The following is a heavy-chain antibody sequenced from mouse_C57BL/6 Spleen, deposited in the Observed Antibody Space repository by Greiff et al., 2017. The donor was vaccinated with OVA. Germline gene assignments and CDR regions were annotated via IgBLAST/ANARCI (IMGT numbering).Heavy chain of an antibody. CDR3: ARDENEGWGAMDY. CDR1: GFTFSSYA. J-gene: IGHJ4*01. V-gene: IGHV5-4*01. D-gene: IGHD2-3*01. Sequence: EVKVVESGGGLVKPGGSLKLSCAASGFTFSSYAMSWVRQTPEKRLEWVATISDGGSYTYYPDNVKGRFTISRDNAKNNLYLQMSHLKSEDTAMYYCARDENEGWGAMDYWGQGTSVTVSS. CDR2: ISDGGSYT.